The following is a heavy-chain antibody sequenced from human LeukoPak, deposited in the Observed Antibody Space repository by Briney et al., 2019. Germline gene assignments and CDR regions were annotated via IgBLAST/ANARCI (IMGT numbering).Heavy chain of an antibody. V-gene: IGHV3-7*01. D-gene: IGHD2-15*01. CDR2: IKEDGSAK. CDR1: GFTFSDYY. Sequence: GGSLRLSCAASGFTFSDYYMGWIRQAPGKGLEWVANIKEDGSAKSYVDSVKGRFTISRDNAKNSLYLQMNSLRVEDTAVYYCARDYDYFSGHNLDAYDIWGQGTTVIVSS. CDR3: ARDYDYFSGHNLDAYDI. J-gene: IGHJ3*02.